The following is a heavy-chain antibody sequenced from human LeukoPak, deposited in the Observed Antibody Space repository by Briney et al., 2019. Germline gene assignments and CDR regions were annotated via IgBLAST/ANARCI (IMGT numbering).Heavy chain of an antibody. Sequence: GESLKISCKGSGYSFTSYWIGWVRQMPGKGLEWMGIIYPGDSDTRNSPSFQGQVTISADKSISTAYLQWSSLKASDTAMYYCASGLYYYDSSGYYFDYWGQGTLVTVSS. CDR1: GYSFTSYW. D-gene: IGHD3-22*01. J-gene: IGHJ4*02. V-gene: IGHV5-51*01. CDR3: ASGLYYYDSSGYYFDY. CDR2: IYPGDSDT.